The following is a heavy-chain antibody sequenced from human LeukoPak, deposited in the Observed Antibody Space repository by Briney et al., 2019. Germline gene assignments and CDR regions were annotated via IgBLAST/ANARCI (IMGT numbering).Heavy chain of an antibody. CDR2: ISYDVSNK. Sequence: PGRSLRLSCAAPGFTFSSYAMHWVRQAPGKGLEWVAVISYDVSNKYYADSVKSRFTISTDNSKKTLYLQMNSLRAENAAMYYCSRVRRAEFDYYYGMDVWGKGTTVTVSS. CDR3: SRVRRAEFDYYYGMDV. J-gene: IGHJ6*04. D-gene: IGHD2/OR15-2a*01. CDR1: GFTFSSYA. V-gene: IGHV3-30*04.